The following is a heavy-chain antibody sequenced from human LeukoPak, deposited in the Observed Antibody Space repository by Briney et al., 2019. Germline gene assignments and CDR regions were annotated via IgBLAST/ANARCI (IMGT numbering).Heavy chain of an antibody. CDR2: ISTYSDDS. CDR1: GYSFINYG. CDR3: ARESRSSGEDY. Sequence: ASVKVSCKASGYSFINYGISWVRQAPGQDPEWMGWISTYSDDSRYAQKFQGRVTMTTDASTRTAYMELRSLRSDDTAVYYCARESRSSGEDYWGQGTLVTVSS. V-gene: IGHV1-18*01. J-gene: IGHJ4*02. D-gene: IGHD6-19*01.